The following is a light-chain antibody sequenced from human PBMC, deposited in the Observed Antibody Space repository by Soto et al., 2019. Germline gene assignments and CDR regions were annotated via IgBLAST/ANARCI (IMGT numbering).Light chain of an antibody. CDR1: QSVSSSQ. Sequence: EIVLTQSPGTLSLSPGESATLSCRASQSVSSSQVAWYQLKPGQAPRLLIYGASSRATGIPDRFSGVGSEKDFTLTISRLEPEDFAVYYCQQYATSPHTFGQWTKLEIK. J-gene: IGKJ2*01. CDR2: GAS. V-gene: IGKV3-20*01. CDR3: QQYATSPHT.